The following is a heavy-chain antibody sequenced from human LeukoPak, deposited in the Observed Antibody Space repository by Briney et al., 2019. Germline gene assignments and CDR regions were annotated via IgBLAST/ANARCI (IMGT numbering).Heavy chain of an antibody. D-gene: IGHD3-10*01. J-gene: IGHJ6*03. CDR1: GYSFTSYW. CDR3: ASSIIRGGYYYYMDV. Sequence: GESLKISCKGSGYSFTSYWIAWVRQMPGKGLEWMGIIYPGDSDTRYSPSFQGQVTISPDKSISTAYLQWSSLKASDTAVYYCASSIIRGGYYYYMDVWGKGTTVTVSS. CDR2: IYPGDSDT. V-gene: IGHV5-51*01.